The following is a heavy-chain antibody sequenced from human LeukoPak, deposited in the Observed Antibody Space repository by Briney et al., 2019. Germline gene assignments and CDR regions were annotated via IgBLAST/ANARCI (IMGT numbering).Heavy chain of an antibody. V-gene: IGHV3-21*01. CDR2: ISCSRSYI. D-gene: IGHD5-18*01. CDR3: VRGEYSYGPLDYYYYMDV. CDR1: GFTFSNYS. Sequence: SGGSLRLSCAASGFTFSNYSMNWVRQAPGKGLEWVSSISCSRSYIYYADSVKGRFTISRDNAKNSLSLQMKSLRAEDTAVYYCVRGEYSYGPLDYYYYMDVWGKGTTVTVSS. J-gene: IGHJ6*03.